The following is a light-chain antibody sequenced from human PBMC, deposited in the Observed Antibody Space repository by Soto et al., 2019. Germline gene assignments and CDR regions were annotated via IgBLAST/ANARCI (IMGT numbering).Light chain of an antibody. Sequence: EIVMTQSPATLSVSPGERATLSCRASQSVSSNLAWYQQKPGQAPRLLIFFASTRATGIPAMFSGSGSGTEFTLTISSLQSEDFAVYYCKKYNNWPWTFGQGTKVEIK. J-gene: IGKJ1*01. CDR2: FAS. CDR3: KKYNNWPWT. CDR1: QSVSSN. V-gene: IGKV3-15*01.